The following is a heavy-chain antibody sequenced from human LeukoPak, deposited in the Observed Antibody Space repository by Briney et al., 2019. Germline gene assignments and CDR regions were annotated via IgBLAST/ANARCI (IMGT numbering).Heavy chain of an antibody. CDR1: GFTFNNYG. CDR2: VSLNGTNK. V-gene: IGHV3-30*18. D-gene: IGHD2-2*01. J-gene: IGHJ4*02. Sequence: GGSLRLSCAASGFTFNNYGMHWVRQAPGKGLEWVAVVSLNGTNKYYADSVKGRFTISRDNSKNTLCLQMDSLRAEDTAVYYCAKDRIVGYCSGTSCYGVDYWGQGTLVTVSS. CDR3: AKDRIVGYCSGTSCYGVDY.